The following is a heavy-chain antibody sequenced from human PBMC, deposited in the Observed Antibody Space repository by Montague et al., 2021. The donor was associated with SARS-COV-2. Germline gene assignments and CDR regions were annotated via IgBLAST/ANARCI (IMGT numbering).Heavy chain of an antibody. V-gene: IGHV4-59*01. CDR3: ARVGRGSSWYGVAFDI. J-gene: IGHJ3*02. CDR2: IYNSGST. Sequence: SETLSLTCTVSGGSISRYSWTWIRQPPGKGLEWIRYIYNSGSTNYNPSLTSRVTISVDTSKNQFSLKLSSVAAADTAVYYCARVGRGSSWYGVAFDIWGQGTMVTVSS. CDR1: GGSISRYS. D-gene: IGHD6-13*01.